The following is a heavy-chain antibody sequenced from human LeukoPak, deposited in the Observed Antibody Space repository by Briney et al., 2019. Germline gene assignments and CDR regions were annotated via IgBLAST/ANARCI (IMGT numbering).Heavy chain of an antibody. CDR1: GFTLSTYS. CDR2: ISSSSATI. J-gene: IGHJ4*02. V-gene: IGHV3-48*01. CDR3: ARGFSPDC. D-gene: IGHD3-3*01. Sequence: PGGSLRPSCAASGFTLSTYSMNWVRQAPGKGLEWVSYISSSSATISYADSVKGRFTISRDNAKNSLYLQMNSLRAEDTAAYYCARGFSPDCWGQGTLITVPS.